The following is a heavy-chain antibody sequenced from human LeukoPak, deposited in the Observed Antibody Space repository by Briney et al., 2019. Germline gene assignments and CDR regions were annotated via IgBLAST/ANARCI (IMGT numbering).Heavy chain of an antibody. Sequence: GASLKISCKGSGYSFTSYWIGWVRQLPGKGLEWMGIIYPGDSDTRYSPSFQGQVTISADKSISTAYLQWSSLKASDTAMYYCARPRAAYYYYYGMDVWGQGTTVTVSS. CDR1: GYSFTSYW. D-gene: IGHD6-13*01. CDR3: ARPRAAYYYYYGMDV. J-gene: IGHJ6*02. V-gene: IGHV5-51*01. CDR2: IYPGDSDT.